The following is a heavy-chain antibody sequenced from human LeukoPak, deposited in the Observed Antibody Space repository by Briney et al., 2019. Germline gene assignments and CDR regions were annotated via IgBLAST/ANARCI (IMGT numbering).Heavy chain of an antibody. CDR1: GGSISSGGYY. D-gene: IGHD3-22*01. CDR3: ARGVVIVVEGWFDP. CDR2: ICYSGST. J-gene: IGHJ5*02. V-gene: IGHV4-31*03. Sequence: SQTLSLTCTVSGGSISSGGYYWSWIRQHPGKGLEWIGYICYSGSTYYNPSLKSRVTISVDTSKNQFSLKLSSVTAADTAVYYCARGVVIVVEGWFDPWGQGTLVTVSS.